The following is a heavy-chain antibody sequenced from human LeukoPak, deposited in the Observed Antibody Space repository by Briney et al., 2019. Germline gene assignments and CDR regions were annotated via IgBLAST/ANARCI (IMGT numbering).Heavy chain of an antibody. CDR2: IYSGGST. D-gene: IGHD3-10*01. V-gene: IGHV3-53*01. J-gene: IGHJ4*02. CDR3: ARAKPKNMVRGLIMRRESRYYFDY. Sequence: GGSLRLSCAASGFTFSTYGIHWVRQAPGKGLEWASVIYSGGSTYYADSVKGRFTISRDNSKSTLYIQMNSLRAEDTAVYYCARAKPKNMVRGLIMRRESRYYFDYWGQGTLVTVSS. CDR1: GFTFSTYG.